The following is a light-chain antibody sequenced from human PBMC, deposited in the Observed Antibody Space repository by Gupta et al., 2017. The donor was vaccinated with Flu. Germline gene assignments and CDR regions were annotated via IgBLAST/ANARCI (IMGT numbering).Light chain of an antibody. Sequence: QSALTQPASVSGSPRETLTISRPGTSSDIGYYNYVSWYPQPPGQAPKLLIYGVTNRPLRVSNRVSASKSGDTASLTSSGLQAEDEADYYCGSCISSSNLVFGGGTKVTVL. CDR3: GSCISSSNLV. V-gene: IGLV2-14*01. CDR1: SSDIGYYNY. CDR2: GVT. J-gene: IGLJ2*01.